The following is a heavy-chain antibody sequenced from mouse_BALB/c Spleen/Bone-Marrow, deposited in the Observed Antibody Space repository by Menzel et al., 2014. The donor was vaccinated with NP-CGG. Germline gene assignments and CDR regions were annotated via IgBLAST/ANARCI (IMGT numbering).Heavy chain of an antibody. CDR1: GYSFTTYW. D-gene: IGHD2-3*01. CDR2: INPSNGRT. V-gene: IGHV1S81*02. J-gene: IGHJ3*01. CDR3: ARYDGPAWFAY. Sequence: VQLQQSGAELVKPGASVRLSCKASGYSFTTYWIHWVKQRPGQGLEWIGEINPSNGRTNYNEKFKGKATLTVDKSSSTAYMQLSSLTSEDSAVYYCARYDGPAWFAYWGQGTLSLSLQ.